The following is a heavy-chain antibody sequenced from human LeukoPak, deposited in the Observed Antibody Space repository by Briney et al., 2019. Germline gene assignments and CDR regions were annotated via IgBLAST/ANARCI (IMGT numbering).Heavy chain of an antibody. Sequence: AGGSLRLSCAASGFTFSSYAMSWVRQAPGKGLEWVSAISGSGGSTYYADSEKGRFTISRDNSKNTLYLQMNSLRAEDTAVYYCAKDSGQQYYYDSSGYYNGWGQGTLVTVSS. J-gene: IGHJ4*02. V-gene: IGHV3-23*01. CDR1: GFTFSSYA. D-gene: IGHD3-22*01. CDR3: AKDSGQQYYYDSSGYYNG. CDR2: ISGSGGST.